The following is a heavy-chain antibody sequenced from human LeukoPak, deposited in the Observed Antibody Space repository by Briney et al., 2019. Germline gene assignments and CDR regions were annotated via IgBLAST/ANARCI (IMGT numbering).Heavy chain of an antibody. CDR3: ARGGPIFGVVIG. V-gene: IGHV4-34*01. Sequence: SETLSLTCAVYGGSFSGYYWSWIRQPPGKGLEWIGEINHSGSTNYNPSLKSRVTISVDTSKNQFSLKLSSVTAADMAVYYCARGGPIFGVVIGWGQGTLVTVSS. J-gene: IGHJ4*02. CDR2: INHSGST. CDR1: GGSFSGYY. D-gene: IGHD3-3*02.